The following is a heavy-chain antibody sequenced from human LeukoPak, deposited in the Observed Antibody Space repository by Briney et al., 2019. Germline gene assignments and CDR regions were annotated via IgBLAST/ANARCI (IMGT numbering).Heavy chain of an antibody. V-gene: IGHV4-39*01. D-gene: IGHD3-16*01. CDR3: AKRKGVWGNYFDP. Sequence: PSETLSLTCTVSGDSISTSSYYWGWIRQPPGKGLEWIGSIYYSGSTYYNPSLKSRLTIFVDTSKNQFSLRLNSVTAADTALYYCAKRKGVWGNYFDPWGQGILVTVSS. J-gene: IGHJ5*02. CDR1: GDSISTSSYY. CDR2: IYYSGST.